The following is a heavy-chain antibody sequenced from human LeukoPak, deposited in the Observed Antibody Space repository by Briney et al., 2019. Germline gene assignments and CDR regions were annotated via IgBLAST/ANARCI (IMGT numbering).Heavy chain of an antibody. CDR1: GGTFSSYA. D-gene: IGHD3-10*01. J-gene: IGHJ4*02. CDR3: ARERPDGSGSYLWVN. V-gene: IGHV1-69*13. CDR2: IIPIFGTA. Sequence: SVKVSCKASGGTFSSYAISWVRQAPGQGLEWMGGIIPIFGTANYAQKFQGRVTITADESTSTAYMELSSLRSDDTAVYYCARERPDGSGSYLWVNWGQGTLVTVSS.